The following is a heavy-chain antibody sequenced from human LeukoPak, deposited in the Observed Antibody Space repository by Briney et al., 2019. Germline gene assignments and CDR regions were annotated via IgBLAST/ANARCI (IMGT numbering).Heavy chain of an antibody. J-gene: IGHJ6*02. CDR1: GYTFTSYG. Sequence: ASVKVSCKASGYTFTSYGISWVRQAPGQGLEWMGWISAYNGNTNYAQKLQGRVTMTTGTSTSTAYMELRSLRSDDTAVYYCARDRVPLPTYYYYYGMDVWGQGTTVTVSS. D-gene: IGHD3-10*01. V-gene: IGHV1-18*01. CDR3: ARDRVPLPTYYYYYGMDV. CDR2: ISAYNGNT.